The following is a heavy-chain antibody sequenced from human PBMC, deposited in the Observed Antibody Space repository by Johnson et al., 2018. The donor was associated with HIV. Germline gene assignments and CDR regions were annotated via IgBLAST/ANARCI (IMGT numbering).Heavy chain of an antibody. CDR2: ISYDGSNK. Sequence: QVQLVESGGGVVQPGRSLRLSCAASGFTFSSYAMHWVRQAPGKGLEWVAVISYDGSNKYYEDSLEGRVTISRDNSKNTLFLQMNSLRTEDTAVYYCAKWDAFDIWGQGTMVTVSS. V-gene: IGHV3-30*18. CDR1: GFTFSSYA. CDR3: AKWDAFDI. J-gene: IGHJ3*02.